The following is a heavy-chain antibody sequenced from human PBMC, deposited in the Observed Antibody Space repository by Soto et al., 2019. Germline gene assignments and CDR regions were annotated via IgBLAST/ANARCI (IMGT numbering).Heavy chain of an antibody. J-gene: IGHJ5*02. V-gene: IGHV4-59*01. CDR1: GGSISSYY. CDR3: ASLTGGTVTGWFDP. CDR2: IYYSGST. Sequence: QVQLQESGPGLVKPSETLSLTCTVSGGSISSYYWSWIRQPPGKGLEWIGYIYYSGSTNYNPSLKSRVTISVDTSKNQFSLKLSSVTAADTAVYYCASLTGGTVTGWFDPWGQGTLVTVSS. D-gene: IGHD4-4*01.